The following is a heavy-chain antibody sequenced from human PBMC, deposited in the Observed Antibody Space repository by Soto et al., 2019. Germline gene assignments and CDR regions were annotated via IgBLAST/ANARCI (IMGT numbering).Heavy chain of an antibody. D-gene: IGHD6-19*01. CDR2: IYHSGST. CDR3: ARAGGLGAVAADY. V-gene: IGHV4-30-2*01. J-gene: IGHJ4*02. Sequence: LQLQESGSGLVKPSQTLSLTCAVSGGSISSGGYSWSWIRQPPGKGLERIGYIYHSGSTYYNPSLKSRVTISVDRSKNQFSLKLSSVTAADTAVYYCARAGGLGAVAADYWGQGTLVTVSS. CDR1: GGSISSGGYS.